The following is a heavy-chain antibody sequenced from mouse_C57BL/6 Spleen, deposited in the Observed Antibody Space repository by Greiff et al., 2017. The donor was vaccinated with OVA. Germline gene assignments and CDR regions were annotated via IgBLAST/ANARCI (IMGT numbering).Heavy chain of an antibody. CDR2: IWWDDDK. V-gene: IGHV8-8*01. CDR1: GFSLSTFGMG. D-gene: IGHD1-1*01. J-gene: IGHJ1*03. CDR3: ARVTTVVARGYFDV. Sequence: QVQLQQSGPGILQPSQTLSLTCSFSGFSLSTFGMGVGWIRQPSGKGLEWLAHIWWDDDKYYNPALKSRLTISKDTSKNQVFLKIANVDTADTATYYCARVTTVVARGYFDVWGTGTTVTVSS.